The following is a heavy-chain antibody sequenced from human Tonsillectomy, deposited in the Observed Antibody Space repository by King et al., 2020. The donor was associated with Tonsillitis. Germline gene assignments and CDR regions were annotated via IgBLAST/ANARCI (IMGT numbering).Heavy chain of an antibody. CDR2: ISYDGSNK. D-gene: IGHD6-19*01. V-gene: IGHV3-30*18. CDR3: AKDREVAGIGSRVHYYYGMDV. Sequence: VQLVESGGGVVQPGRSLRLSCAASGFTFSSYAMQWVRRAPGKGLEWVAVISYDGSNKYYAESVKGRFTISRDNSKNTLYLQMNSLRGDDTAVYYCAKDREVAGIGSRVHYYYGMDVWGQGTTVTVSS. J-gene: IGHJ6*02. CDR1: GFTFSSYA.